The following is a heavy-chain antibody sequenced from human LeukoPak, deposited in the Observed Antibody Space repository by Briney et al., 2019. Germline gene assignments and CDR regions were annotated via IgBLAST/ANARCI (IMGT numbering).Heavy chain of an antibody. V-gene: IGHV4-39*01. D-gene: IGHD1-26*01. Sequence: SETLSLTCTVSGGSISSSSYYWGWIRQPPGKGLEWIGSIYYSGSTYYNPSLKSRVTISVDTSKNQLSLKLSSVTAADTAVYYCARHVRGSYQGGLDYWGQGTLVTVSS. CDR3: ARHVRGSYQGGLDY. J-gene: IGHJ4*02. CDR2: IYYSGST. CDR1: GGSISSSSYY.